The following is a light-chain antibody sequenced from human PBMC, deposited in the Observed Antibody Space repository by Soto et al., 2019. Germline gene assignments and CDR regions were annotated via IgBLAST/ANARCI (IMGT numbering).Light chain of an antibody. J-gene: IGKJ4*01. CDR2: AAS. Sequence: EIVLTQSPGTLSLSPGERATLSCRASQSVSSSYLAWYQQKPGQAPRLLIYAASTRATGIPDRFSGSGSGTDFTLTISRLEPEDFAVYHCQQYSSSPLTFGGGTKVDIK. CDR1: QSVSSSY. V-gene: IGKV3-20*01. CDR3: QQYSSSPLT.